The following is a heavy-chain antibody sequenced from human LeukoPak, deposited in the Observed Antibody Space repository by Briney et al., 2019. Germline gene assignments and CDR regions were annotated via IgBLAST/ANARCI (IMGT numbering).Heavy chain of an antibody. CDR1: GYSISSGYY. V-gene: IGHV4-38-2*02. Sequence: KPSETLSLTCTVSGYSISSGYYWGWIRQPPGKGLEWIGSIYHSGSTYYNPSLKSRVTISVDTSKNQFSLKLSSVTAADTAVYYCARGDRYYGSGNYWGQGTLVTVSS. CDR2: IYHSGST. D-gene: IGHD3-10*01. CDR3: ARGDRYYGSGNY. J-gene: IGHJ4*02.